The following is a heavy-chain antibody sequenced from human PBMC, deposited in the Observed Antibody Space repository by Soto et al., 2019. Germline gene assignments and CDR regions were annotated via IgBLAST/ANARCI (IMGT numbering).Heavy chain of an antibody. J-gene: IGHJ4*02. D-gene: IGHD1-26*01. CDR1: GFTFSNAW. Sequence: GGSLRLSCAASGFTFSNAWMSWVRQAPGKGLEWVGRIKSKTDGGTTDYAAPVKGRFTISRDDSKNTLYLQMNSLKTEDTAVYYCTTESRDSGSYDYWGQGTLVTVSS. CDR2: IKSKTDGGTT. CDR3: TTESRDSGSYDY. V-gene: IGHV3-15*01.